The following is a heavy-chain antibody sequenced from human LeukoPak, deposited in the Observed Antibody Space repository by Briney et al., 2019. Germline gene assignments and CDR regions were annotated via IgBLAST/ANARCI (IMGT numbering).Heavy chain of an antibody. V-gene: IGHV3-30*02. Sequence: GSLRLSCAASGFTFSSYGMHWVRQAPGKGLEWVAFIRYDGSNKYYADSVKGRFTISRDNSKNTLYLQTNSLRAEDTAVYYCARQYNYAFDIWGQGTMVTVSS. CDR2: IRYDGSNK. D-gene: IGHD1-14*01. J-gene: IGHJ3*02. CDR3: ARQYNYAFDI. CDR1: GFTFSSYG.